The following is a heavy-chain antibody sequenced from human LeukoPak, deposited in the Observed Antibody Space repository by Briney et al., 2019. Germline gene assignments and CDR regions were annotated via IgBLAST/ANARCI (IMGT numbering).Heavy chain of an antibody. CDR1: GGSFSGYY. Sequence: SETLSLTCAVYGGSFSGYYWSWIRQAPGKGLEWIGEINHSGSTNYNPSLKSRVTISVDTSKNQFSLKLSSVTAADTAVYYCARAGYCSSTSCSDFDYWGQGTLVTVSS. D-gene: IGHD2-2*01. V-gene: IGHV4-34*01. CDR3: ARAGYCSSTSCSDFDY. J-gene: IGHJ4*02. CDR2: INHSGST.